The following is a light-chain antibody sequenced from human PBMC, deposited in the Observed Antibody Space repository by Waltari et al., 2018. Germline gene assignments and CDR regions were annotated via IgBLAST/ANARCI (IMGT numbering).Light chain of an antibody. J-gene: IGLJ1*01. CDR2: EVS. V-gene: IGLV2-14*01. Sequence: QSALTQPASVPGSPGQSITISCPGTDSDVGAYTFVSWYRQHPGKAPHLIIYEVSKRPPGISDRFSGSKSDNTASLTISGLQADDEAVYYCSSYTTSNAPGVFGTGTKVTVL. CDR3: SSYTTSNAPGV. CDR1: DSDVGAYTF.